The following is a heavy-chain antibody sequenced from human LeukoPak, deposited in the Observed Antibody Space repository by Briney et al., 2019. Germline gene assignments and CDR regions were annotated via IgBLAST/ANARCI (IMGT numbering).Heavy chain of an antibody. CDR3: ARDWGYSGYDRYYYYGMDV. CDR1: GFTFSDHY. V-gene: IGHV3-72*01. J-gene: IGHJ6*02. Sequence: GGSLRLSCVASGFTFSDHYMDWVRQAPGKGLEWVARSRNKANSYSTDYAASVKGRFTISRDNAKNSLYLQMNSLRAEDTAVYYCARDWGYSGYDRYYYYGMDVWGQGTTVTVSS. CDR2: SRNKANSYST. D-gene: IGHD5-12*01.